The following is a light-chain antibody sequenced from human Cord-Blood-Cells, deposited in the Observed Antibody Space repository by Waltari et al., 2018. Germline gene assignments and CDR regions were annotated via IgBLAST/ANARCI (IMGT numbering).Light chain of an antibody. CDR1: QSVSSY. CDR3: KHRSNWPN. J-gene: IGKJ4*01. CDR2: HAS. V-gene: IGKV3-11*01. Sequence: EIVLTQSPATLSLSPGERATLSCRASQSVSSYLAWYQQKPVQAPRLLIYHASNRATRIPARFSGDGSRTDFTLPISSLEPEDFPVYYCKHRSNWPNVGGGTKGEIK.